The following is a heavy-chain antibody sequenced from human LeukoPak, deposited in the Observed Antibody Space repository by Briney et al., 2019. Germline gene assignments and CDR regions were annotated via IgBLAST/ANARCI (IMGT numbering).Heavy chain of an antibody. Sequence: SETLSLTCTVSGGSISSYYWSWIRQPPGKGLEWIGYIYYSGSTNYNPSLKSRVSISVDTSKNQFSLKLSSVTAADTAVYYCAREGDWFDPWGQGTLVTVSS. CDR2: IYYSGST. V-gene: IGHV4-59*01. D-gene: IGHD3-16*01. J-gene: IGHJ5*02. CDR3: AREGDWFDP. CDR1: GGSISSYY.